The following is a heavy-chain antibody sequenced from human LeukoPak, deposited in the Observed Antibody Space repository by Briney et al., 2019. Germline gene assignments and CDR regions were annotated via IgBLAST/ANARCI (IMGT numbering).Heavy chain of an antibody. CDR1: GFTFSNYY. Sequence: GSLRLSCAASGFTFSNYYMTWVRQAPGEGLEWVANIKQDGSEKYYVDSVRGRFTISRDNAKNSLYLQMNSLRAEDTAVYYCARYLWDIVVVPSDYMDVWGKGTTVTVSS. J-gene: IGHJ6*03. CDR3: ARYLWDIVVVPSDYMDV. D-gene: IGHD2-2*01. CDR2: IKQDGSEK. V-gene: IGHV3-7*01.